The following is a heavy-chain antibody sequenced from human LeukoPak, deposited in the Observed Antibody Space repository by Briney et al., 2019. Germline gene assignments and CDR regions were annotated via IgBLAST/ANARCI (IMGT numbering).Heavy chain of an antibody. CDR3: ATQYCSSTSCYHFDY. V-gene: IGHV1-18*01. CDR2: ISAYNGNT. D-gene: IGHD2-2*01. Sequence: ASVKVSCKASGYTFTSYGISWVRRAPGQGLEWMGWISAYNGNTNYAQKLQGRVTMTTDTSTSTAYMELSSLRSEDTAVYYCATQYCSSTSCYHFDYWGQGTLVTVSS. J-gene: IGHJ4*02. CDR1: GYTFTSYG.